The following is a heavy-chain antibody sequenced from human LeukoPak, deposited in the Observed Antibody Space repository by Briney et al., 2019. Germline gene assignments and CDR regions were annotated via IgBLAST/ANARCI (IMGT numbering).Heavy chain of an antibody. V-gene: IGHV3-7*01. CDR1: GFTFSSYW. CDR3: ARAPYGDNGYTAEVADY. CDR2: IKQDGSEK. J-gene: IGHJ4*02. D-gene: IGHD3-16*01. Sequence: GGSLRLSCAASGFTFSSYWMGWVRQAPGKGLEWVANIKQDGSEKYYVDSVKGRFTISRDNAKNSLYLQMNSLRAEDTAVYYCARAPYGDNGYTAEVADYWGQGTLVTVSS.